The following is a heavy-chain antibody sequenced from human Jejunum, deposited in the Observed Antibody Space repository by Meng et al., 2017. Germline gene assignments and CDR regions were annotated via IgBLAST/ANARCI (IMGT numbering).Heavy chain of an antibody. V-gene: IGHV1-8*03. Sequence: ASVKVSCKTSGYTFTNYDINWVRQATGQGREGMGRMNPNSDNTGYAQNFQGRVTFTTNTPISTAYMELTSLTSEDTAVYFCARGRREFYFDSWGQGTLVTVSS. D-gene: IGHD3-22*01. CDR3: ARGRREFYFDS. J-gene: IGHJ4*02. CDR1: GYTFTNYD. CDR2: MNPNSDNT.